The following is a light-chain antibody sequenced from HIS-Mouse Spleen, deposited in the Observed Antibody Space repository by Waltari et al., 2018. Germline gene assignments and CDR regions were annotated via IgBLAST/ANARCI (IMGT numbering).Light chain of an antibody. Sequence: EIVLTQSPGTLSLSPGERATLSCRASQSVSSSYLAWYQQKPGQAPRRLIYGASSRATGIPDRFSGSGSGTDFTLTISRLEPEDFAVYYCQQYGSSRGFTFGPGTKVDIK. V-gene: IGKV3-20*01. CDR2: GAS. J-gene: IGKJ3*01. CDR1: QSVSSSY. CDR3: QQYGSSRGFT.